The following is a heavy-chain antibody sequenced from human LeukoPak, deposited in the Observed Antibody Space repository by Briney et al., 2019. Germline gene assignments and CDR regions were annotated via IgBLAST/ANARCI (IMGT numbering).Heavy chain of an antibody. Sequence: GGSLRLSCAASGFTFSSFWMSWVRQAPGKGLEWVSAISGSGGSTYYADSVKGRFTISRDNSKNTLYLQMNSLRAEDTAVYYCAKYYYDSSGYPYYFDYWGQGTLVTVSS. CDR3: AKYYYDSSGYPYYFDY. J-gene: IGHJ4*02. V-gene: IGHV3-23*01. CDR1: GFTFSSFW. CDR2: ISGSGGST. D-gene: IGHD3-22*01.